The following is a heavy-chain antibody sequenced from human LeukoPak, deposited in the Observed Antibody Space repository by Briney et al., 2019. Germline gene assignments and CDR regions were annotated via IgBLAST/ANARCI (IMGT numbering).Heavy chain of an antibody. Sequence: GSLKLSCSASGFTFSSYGMHWVRQAPGQGLEWVAFIRYDGSNKYYADSVKGRFTISRDNSKNTLYLQMNSLRAEDTAVYYCAKANHQDPRNIVVVPAAIEDWFDPWGQGTLVTVSS. CDR1: GFTFSSYG. D-gene: IGHD2-2*01. CDR2: IRYDGSNK. CDR3: AKANHQDPRNIVVVPAAIEDWFDP. J-gene: IGHJ5*02. V-gene: IGHV3-30*02.